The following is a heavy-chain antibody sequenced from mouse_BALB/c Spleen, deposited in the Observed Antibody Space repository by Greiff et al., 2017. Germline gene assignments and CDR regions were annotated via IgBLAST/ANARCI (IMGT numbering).Heavy chain of an antibody. J-gene: IGHJ4*01. V-gene: IGHV5-4*02. Sequence: EVMLVESGGGLVKPGGSLKLSCAASGFIFSDYYMYWVRQTPEKRLEWVATISDGGSYSYYPDSVKGRFTISRDNAKNNLYLQMSSLKSEDTAMYYCAREGDYAMDYWGQGTSVTVSS. CDR3: AREGDYAMDY. CDR1: GFIFSDYY. CDR2: ISDGGSYS.